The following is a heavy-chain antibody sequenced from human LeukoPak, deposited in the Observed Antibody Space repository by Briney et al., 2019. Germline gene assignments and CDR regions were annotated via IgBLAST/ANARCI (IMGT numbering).Heavy chain of an antibody. CDR1: GGTFSSYA. Sequence: SVKVSCKASGGTFSSYAISWVRQAPGQGLEWMGGIIPIFGTANYAQKFQGRVTITADESTSTAYMELSSLRSEDTAVYYCAREYSSSSGLDYWGQGTLVTVSS. D-gene: IGHD6-6*01. V-gene: IGHV1-69*13. CDR3: AREYSSSSGLDY. CDR2: IIPIFGTA. J-gene: IGHJ4*02.